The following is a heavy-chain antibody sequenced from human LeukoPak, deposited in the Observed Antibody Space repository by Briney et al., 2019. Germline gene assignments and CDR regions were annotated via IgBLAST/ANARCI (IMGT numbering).Heavy chain of an antibody. J-gene: IGHJ4*02. Sequence: SETLSLTCSVSGDSVSSGTYYWSWIRQPPGKGLEWIVYFLFSGTPKYNPSLDSRVTISVDTSRNQFSLEVTSVTAADTAVYYCARGGTRPDYYFDYWGQGTLLTVSS. V-gene: IGHV4-61*01. CDR3: ARGGTRPDYYFDY. D-gene: IGHD5-12*01. CDR2: FLFSGTP. CDR1: GDSVSSGTYY.